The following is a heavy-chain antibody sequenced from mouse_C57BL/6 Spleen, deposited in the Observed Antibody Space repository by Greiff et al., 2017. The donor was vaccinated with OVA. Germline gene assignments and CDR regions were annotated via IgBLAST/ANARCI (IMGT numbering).Heavy chain of an antibody. CDR2: IYPGDGDT. Sequence: QVPLQQSFPSLVNPGSSVTISCTASCFSFRSYCLNWVTPSPGQGLAWIGQIYPGDGDTNYNGKFKGKATLTADKSSSTAYMQLSSLTSEDSAVYFCARSLGSSYGFDYWGQGTTLTVSS. D-gene: IGHD1-1*01. J-gene: IGHJ2*01. CDR1: CFSFRSYC. CDR3: ARSLGSSYGFDY. V-gene: IGHV1-80*01.